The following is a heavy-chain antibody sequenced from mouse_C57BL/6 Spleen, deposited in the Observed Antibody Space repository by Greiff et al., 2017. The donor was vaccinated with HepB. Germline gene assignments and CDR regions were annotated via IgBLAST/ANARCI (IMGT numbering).Heavy chain of an antibody. J-gene: IGHJ4*01. CDR3: AREGYYGNYAMDY. CDR1: GYTFTSYT. CDR2: INPSSGYT. V-gene: IGHV1-4*01. D-gene: IGHD2-1*01. Sequence: QVQLQQSGAELARPGASVKMSCKASGYTFTSYTMHWVNQRPGQGLEWIGYINPSSGYTKYNQKFKDKATLTADKSSSTAYMQLSSLTSEDSAVYYCAREGYYGNYAMDYWGQGTSVTVSS.